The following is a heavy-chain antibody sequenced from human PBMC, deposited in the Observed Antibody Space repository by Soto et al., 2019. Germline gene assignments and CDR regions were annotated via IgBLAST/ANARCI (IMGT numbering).Heavy chain of an antibody. D-gene: IGHD6-19*01. CDR1: GFTFSSYW. Sequence: EVQLVESGGGLVQPGGSLRLSCAASGFTFSSYWMSWVRQAPGKGLEWVANIKQDGSEKYYVDSVKGRFTISRDNAKNSLYLQRNSLRAEDTAVYYCAIPLYSSGWFSPFDPWGQGTLVTVSS. CDR3: AIPLYSSGWFSPFDP. J-gene: IGHJ5*02. V-gene: IGHV3-7*01. CDR2: IKQDGSEK.